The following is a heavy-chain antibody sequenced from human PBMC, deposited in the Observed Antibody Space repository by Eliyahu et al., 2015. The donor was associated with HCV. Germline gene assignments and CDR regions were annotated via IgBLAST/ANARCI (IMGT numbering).Heavy chain of an antibody. J-gene: IGHJ4*02. CDR2: ISVYNGDT. D-gene: IGHD3-3*01. V-gene: IGHV1-18*01. Sequence: QDHLVQSGAEVKKPGASVKVSCRSSIYTFNNYDINYDITWVRQAPGQGLEWMGRISVYNGDTNYAQKFQGRVTMTIDTSANTAYLELRSLRSDDTAVYFCAIEPCETIFCDKEYWGQGTLVTVSS. CDR3: AIEPCETIFCDKEY. CDR1: IYTFNNYD.